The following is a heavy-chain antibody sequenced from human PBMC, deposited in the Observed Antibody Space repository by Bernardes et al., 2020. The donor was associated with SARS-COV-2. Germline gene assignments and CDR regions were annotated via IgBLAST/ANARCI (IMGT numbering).Heavy chain of an antibody. CDR3: AREAGGNTGMVGANMDV. CDR2: ISSSRNYI. V-gene: IGHV3-21*01. Sequence: GGSLRLSCAASGFTFSSYTMNWVRQAPGKGLEWVSCISSSRNYIYYADSVKGRFTISRDNADNSLYLQVNSLRAEDTAVYYCAREAGGNTGMVGANMDVWGKGTTVTVSS. D-gene: IGHD5-18*01. J-gene: IGHJ6*03. CDR1: GFTFSSYT.